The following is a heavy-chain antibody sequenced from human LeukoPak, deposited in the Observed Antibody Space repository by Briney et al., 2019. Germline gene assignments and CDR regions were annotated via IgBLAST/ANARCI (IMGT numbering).Heavy chain of an antibody. J-gene: IGHJ5*02. V-gene: IGHV3-21*01. CDR3: ARAPEGGWTYNWFDP. CDR1: GFTFSSYS. D-gene: IGHD6-19*01. CDR2: ISSSSSYI. Sequence: PGGSLRLSCAASGFTFSSYSMNWVRQAPGKGLKGVSSISSSSSYIYYADSVKGRFTISRDNAKNSLYLQMNSLRAEDTAVYYCARAPEGGWTYNWFDPWGQGTLVTVSS.